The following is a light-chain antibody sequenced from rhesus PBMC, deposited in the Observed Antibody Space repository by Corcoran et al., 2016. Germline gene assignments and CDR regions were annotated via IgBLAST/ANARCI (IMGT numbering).Light chain of an antibody. CDR1: SSDIGGYNY. V-gene: IGLV2-32*01. CDR2: EVS. CDR3: CSYAGSYTFI. Sequence: QAALTQPRSVSGSPGQSVTISCTGTSSDIGGYNYVSWYQQHPGTAPKLMIYEVSKRPSGVSDRFSGSKSGNMASLTISGLQAEDEADYSCCSYAGSYTFIFGAGTRLPVL. J-gene: IGLJ1*01.